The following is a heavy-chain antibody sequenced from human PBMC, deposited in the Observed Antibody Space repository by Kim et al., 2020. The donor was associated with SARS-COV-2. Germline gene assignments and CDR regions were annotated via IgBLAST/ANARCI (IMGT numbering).Heavy chain of an antibody. D-gene: IGHD3-3*01. J-gene: IGHJ2*01. V-gene: IGHV3-13*04. CDR1: GFTFSSYD. Sequence: GGSLRLSCAASGFTFSSYDMHWVRQATGKGLEWVSAIGTAGDTYYPGSVKGRFTISRENAKNSLYLQMNSLRAGDTAVYYCARVFGLRFLEIPWYFDLWGRGTLVTVSS. CDR2: IGTAGDT. CDR3: ARVFGLRFLEIPWYFDL.